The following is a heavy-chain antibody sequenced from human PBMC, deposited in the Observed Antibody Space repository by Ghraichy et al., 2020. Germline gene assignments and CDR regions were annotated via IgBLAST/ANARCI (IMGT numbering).Heavy chain of an antibody. D-gene: IGHD1-26*01. J-gene: IGHJ6*02. CDR1: GFTFSSYG. V-gene: IGHV3-30*18. CDR2: ISYDGSNK. CDR3: AKDRGGSYSSAFGMDV. Sequence: LSLTCAASGFTFSSYGMHWVRQAPGKGLEWVAVISYDGSNKYYADSVKGRFTISRDNSKNTLYLQMNSLRAEDTAVYYCAKDRGGSYSSAFGMDVWGQGTTVTVSS.